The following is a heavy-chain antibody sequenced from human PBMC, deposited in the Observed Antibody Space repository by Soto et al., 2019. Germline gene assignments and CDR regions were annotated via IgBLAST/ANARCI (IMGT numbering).Heavy chain of an antibody. D-gene: IGHD3-10*01. CDR2: ISYDGSNK. CDR3: AKDPWGFGELDY. V-gene: IGHV3-30*18. CDR1: GFTFSSYG. J-gene: IGHJ4*02. Sequence: PGGSLRLSCAASGFTFSSYGMHWVRQAPGKGLEWVAVISYDGSNKYYADSVKGRFTISRDNSKNTLYLQMNSLRAEDTAVYYCAKDPWGFGELDYWGQGTLVTVSS.